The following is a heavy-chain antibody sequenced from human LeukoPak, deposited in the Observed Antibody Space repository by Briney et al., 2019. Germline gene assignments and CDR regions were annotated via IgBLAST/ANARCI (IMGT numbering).Heavy chain of an antibody. J-gene: IGHJ4*02. Sequence: ASVKVSCKASGYTLTSSAMNWVRQAPGQGLEYMGWSNTNTGNPTYAQGFTGRYVFSLDTSVSTAYLQIGSLKAEDTAVYYCARDEGITKPSVDWGQGTLVTVSS. V-gene: IGHV7-4-1*01. CDR1: GYTLTSSA. D-gene: IGHD1-14*01. CDR2: SNTNTGNP. CDR3: ARDEGITKPSVD.